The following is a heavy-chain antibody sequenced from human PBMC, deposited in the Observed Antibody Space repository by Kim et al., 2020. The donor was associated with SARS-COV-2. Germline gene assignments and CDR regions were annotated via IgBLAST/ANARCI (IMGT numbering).Heavy chain of an antibody. CDR2: IYYSGST. CDR3: ARAHIPRYFDWFPPRPFDY. D-gene: IGHD3-9*01. J-gene: IGHJ4*02. CDR1: GGSVSSGSYY. V-gene: IGHV4-61*01. Sequence: SETLSLTCTVSGGSVSSGSYYWSWIRQPPGKGLEWIGYIYYSGSTNYNPSLKSRVTISVDTSKNQFSLKLSSVTAADTAVYYCARAHIPRYFDWFPPRPFDYWGQGTLVTVSS.